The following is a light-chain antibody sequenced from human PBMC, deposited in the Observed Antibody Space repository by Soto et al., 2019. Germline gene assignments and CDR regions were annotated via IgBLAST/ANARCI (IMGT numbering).Light chain of an antibody. Sequence: FVLTQSTGTLSLSPGERATLSCRASQSVSSSYLAWYQQKPGQAPRLLIYGASSRATGIPDRFSGSGSGTDFTLTISRLEPEGFAVYYCQQYGSSPWTFGQGTKVDIK. V-gene: IGKV3-20*01. CDR3: QQYGSSPWT. J-gene: IGKJ1*01. CDR2: GAS. CDR1: QSVSSSY.